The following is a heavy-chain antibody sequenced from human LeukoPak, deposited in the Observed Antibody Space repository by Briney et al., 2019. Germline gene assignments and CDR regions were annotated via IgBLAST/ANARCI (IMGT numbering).Heavy chain of an antibody. V-gene: IGHV1-69*05. CDR1: GGTFSSYA. CDR2: IIPIFGTA. Sequence: ASVKVSCKASGGTFSSYAISWVRQAPGQGLEWVGGIIPIFGTANYAQKFQGRVTITTDESTSTAYMELSSLRSEDTAVYYCARRPYYYDSSGYYLSPFDYWGQGTLVTVSS. CDR3: ARRPYYYDSSGYYLSPFDY. D-gene: IGHD3-22*01. J-gene: IGHJ4*02.